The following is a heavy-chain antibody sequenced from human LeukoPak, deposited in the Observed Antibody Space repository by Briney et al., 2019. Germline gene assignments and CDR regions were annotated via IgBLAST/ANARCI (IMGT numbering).Heavy chain of an antibody. D-gene: IGHD6-19*01. J-gene: IGHJ4*02. CDR3: AKDVEGQWLVFVFDY. Sequence: PGGSLRLSCAASGFTFSRFGMHWVRQAPGKGLEWVAFIRDDGSNKNYADSVKGRFTISRDNSKNTLYLQMNSLRVEDRAVYYCAKDVEGQWLVFVFDYWGQGTQVTVSS. CDR2: IRDDGSNK. V-gene: IGHV3-30*02. CDR1: GFTFSRFG.